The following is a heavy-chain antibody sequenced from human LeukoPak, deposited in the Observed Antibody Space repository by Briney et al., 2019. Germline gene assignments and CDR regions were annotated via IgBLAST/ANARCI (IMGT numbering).Heavy chain of an antibody. J-gene: IGHJ4*02. CDR1: GFTFSSYW. CDR2: MNQDGSEK. CDR3: ARDRALYDSRRGYYYTEDDY. Sequence: GGSLRLSCAASGFTFSSYWMSWVRQAPGKGLEWVANMNQDGSEKYYVDSVKGRFTISRDNAKTSLYLQMNSLRADDTAVYYCARDRALYDSRRGYYYTEDDYWGQGTLVTVSS. V-gene: IGHV3-7*01. D-gene: IGHD3-22*01.